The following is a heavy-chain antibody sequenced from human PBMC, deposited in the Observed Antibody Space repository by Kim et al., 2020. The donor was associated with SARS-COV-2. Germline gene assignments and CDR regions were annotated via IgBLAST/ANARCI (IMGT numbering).Heavy chain of an antibody. D-gene: IGHD3-22*01. CDR2: IKQDGSEK. V-gene: IGHV3-7*03. CDR1: GFTFSSYW. J-gene: IGHJ4*02. Sequence: GGSLRLSCAASGFTFSSYWMSWVRQAPGKGLEWVANIKQDGSEKYYVDSVKGRFTISRDNAKNSLYLQMNSLRAEDTAVYYCARAGQPHYYDSSGYWIDWGQGTLVTVSS. CDR3: ARAGQPHYYDSSGYWID.